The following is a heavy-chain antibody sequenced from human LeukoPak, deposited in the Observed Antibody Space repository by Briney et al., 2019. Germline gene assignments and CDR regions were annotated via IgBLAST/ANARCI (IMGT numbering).Heavy chain of an antibody. D-gene: IGHD4-17*01. CDR1: GFTFSSYG. CDR2: IRYDGSNK. V-gene: IGHV3-30*02. CDR3: ARNRETDDYGDYNYYYYYMDV. J-gene: IGHJ6*03. Sequence: GGSLRLSCAASGFTFSSYGMHWVRQAPGKGLEWVAFIRYDGSNKYYADSVKGRFTISRDNSKNTLYLQMNSLRAEDTAVYYCARNRETDDYGDYNYYYYYMDVWGKGTTVTISS.